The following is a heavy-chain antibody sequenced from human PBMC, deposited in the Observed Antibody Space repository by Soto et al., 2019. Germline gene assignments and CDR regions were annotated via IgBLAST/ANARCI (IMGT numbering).Heavy chain of an antibody. CDR1: GFTFIRFA. D-gene: IGHD3-22*01. J-gene: IGHJ1*01. Sequence: GGSLRLSCAASGFTFIRFAMSWGRQAPGKGLEWVAAVSGNGATTHYADSVKGRFTVSRDNSRNTVYLQLNSLRAEDTAVFYCAKKSYYYDSSGYSEYFQHWGQGTLVTVSS. V-gene: IGHV3-23*01. CDR3: AKKSYYYDSSGYSEYFQH. CDR2: VSGNGATT.